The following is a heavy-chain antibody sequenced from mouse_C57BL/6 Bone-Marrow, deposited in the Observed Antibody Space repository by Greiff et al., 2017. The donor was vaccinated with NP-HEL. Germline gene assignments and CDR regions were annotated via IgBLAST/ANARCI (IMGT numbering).Heavy chain of an antibody. CDR2: IYPGGGYT. V-gene: IGHV1-63*01. J-gene: IGHJ4*01. CDR1: GYTFTNYW. Sequence: VQLHQSGAELVRPGTSVKMSCKASGYTFTNYWIGWAKQRPGHGLEWIGDIYPGGGYTNYNEKFKGKATLTADKSSSTAYMQFSSLTSEDSAIYYCARWGPYYYAMDYWGQGTSVTVSS. CDR3: ARWGPYYYAMDY.